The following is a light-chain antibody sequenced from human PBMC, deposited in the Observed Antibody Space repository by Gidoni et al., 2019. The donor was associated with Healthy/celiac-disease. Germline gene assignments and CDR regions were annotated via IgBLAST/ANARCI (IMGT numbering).Light chain of an antibody. CDR2: AAS. J-gene: IGKJ1*01. Sequence: IQLTPSPSSLSASVGDRVTITCRASQSISSYLDWYQQKPGKAPKLLIYAASSLQSGVPSRFSGSGSGTDFTLTISSLQPEDFATYYCQQSYSTTWTFXQXTKVEIK. CDR1: QSISSY. V-gene: IGKV1-39*01. CDR3: QQSYSTTWT.